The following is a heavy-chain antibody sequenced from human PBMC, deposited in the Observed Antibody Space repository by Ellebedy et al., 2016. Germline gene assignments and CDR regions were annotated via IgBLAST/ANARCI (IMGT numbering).Heavy chain of an antibody. CDR1: GFTFSSYG. CDR3: AREDPAGGHMDV. CDR2: IWYDGSNK. Sequence: GESLKISXAASGFTFSSYGMHWVRQAPGKGLEWVAVIWYDGSNKYYADSVKGRFTISRDNSKNTLYLQMNSLRAEDTAVYYCAREDPAGGHMDVWGKGTTVTVSS. V-gene: IGHV3-33*01. J-gene: IGHJ6*03. D-gene: IGHD1-26*01.